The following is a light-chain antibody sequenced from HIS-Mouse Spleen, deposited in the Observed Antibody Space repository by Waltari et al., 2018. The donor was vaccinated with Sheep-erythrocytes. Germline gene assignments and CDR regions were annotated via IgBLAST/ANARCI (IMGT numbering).Light chain of an antibody. J-gene: IGLJ1*01. V-gene: IGLV3-21*03. CDR2: DDS. Sequence: SYVLTQPPSVSVAPGKTARITRGGNNIRSKSVHWYQQKPGQAPVLVVYDDSDRPSGIPERFSGSNSGNTATLTISRVEAGDEADYYCQVWDSSSDHYVFGTGTKVTVL. CDR1: NIRSKS. CDR3: QVWDSSSDHYV.